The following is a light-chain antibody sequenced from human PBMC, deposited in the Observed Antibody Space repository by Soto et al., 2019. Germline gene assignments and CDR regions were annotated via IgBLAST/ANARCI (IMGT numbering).Light chain of an antibody. Sequence: DIQLTQSPSTLSASVGDRVTITCRASQSISSWLAWYQQKPGKAPKFLIYKTSNLERGVPSRFSGIGSGTEFSLTISSLQHDDFATYYCQYYNNYCWTFGQGTKVEIK. V-gene: IGKV1-5*03. CDR2: KTS. J-gene: IGKJ1*01. CDR3: QYYNNYCWT. CDR1: QSISSW.